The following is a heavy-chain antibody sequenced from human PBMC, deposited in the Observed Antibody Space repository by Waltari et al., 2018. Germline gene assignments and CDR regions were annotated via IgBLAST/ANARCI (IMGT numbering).Heavy chain of an antibody. Sequence: QVQLQESGPGLVKPSETLSLTCAVSGYSISSGYYWGWIRQPPGKGLEWIGSIYHSGSTYYNPSLMSRVTISVDTSKNQFSLKLSSVTAADTAVYYCARIVATSYYFDYWGQGTLVTVSS. CDR2: IYHSGST. V-gene: IGHV4-38-2*01. CDR1: GYSISSGYY. D-gene: IGHD5-12*01. J-gene: IGHJ4*02. CDR3: ARIVATSYYFDY.